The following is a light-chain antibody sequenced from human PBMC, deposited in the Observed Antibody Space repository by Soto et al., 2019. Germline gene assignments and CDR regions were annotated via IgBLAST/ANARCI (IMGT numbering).Light chain of an antibody. CDR3: QQYGSSPRT. CDR1: QSISGSY. Sequence: EIVLTQSPGTLSLSPGEIATLSFSASQSISGSYLAWYQQKPGQAPRLLIYGASGRATGIPDRFSGSGSGTDFALTISRLEPEDFAVYYCQQYGSSPRTFGQGTKVDIK. CDR2: GAS. J-gene: IGKJ1*01. V-gene: IGKV3-20*01.